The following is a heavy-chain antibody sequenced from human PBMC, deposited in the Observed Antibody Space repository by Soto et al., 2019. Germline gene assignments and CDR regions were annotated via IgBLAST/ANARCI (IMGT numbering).Heavy chain of an antibody. CDR2: IIPIFGTA. J-gene: IGHJ6*02. CDR3: ARSHTAMVLGSTPQGPGEYGMDV. D-gene: IGHD5-18*01. Sequence: QVQLVQSGAEVKKPGSSVKVSCKASGGTFSSYAISWVRQAPGQGLEWMGGIIPIFGTANYAQKFQGRVTITADESTSTAYMELSCLRSEDTTVYYCARSHTAMVLGSTPQGPGEYGMDVWGQGTTVTVSS. V-gene: IGHV1-69*01. CDR1: GGTFSSYA.